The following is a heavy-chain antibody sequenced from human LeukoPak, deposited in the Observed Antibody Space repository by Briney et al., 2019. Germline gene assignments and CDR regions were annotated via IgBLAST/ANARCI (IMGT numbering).Heavy chain of an antibody. Sequence: GGSLRLSCVASEFTFSNYWMHWVRQPPGKGLVWVSRIYVDGRTTNYADSVKGRFTISRDNAKNTVYLEMNSLSVEDTATYYCIRDFRSADLWGQGTLATVTS. CDR2: IYVDGRTT. V-gene: IGHV3-74*01. CDR1: EFTFSNYW. CDR3: IRDFRSADL. J-gene: IGHJ5*02.